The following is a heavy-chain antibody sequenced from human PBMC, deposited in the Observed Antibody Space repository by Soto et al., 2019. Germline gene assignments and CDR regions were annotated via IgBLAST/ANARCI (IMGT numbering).Heavy chain of an antibody. Sequence: SETLSFTCTVSGGSIRSYYWGWIRQPPGKGLEWIGYIYYSGSTYYNPSLKSRVTISVDTSKNQFSLKLSSVTAADTAVYYCARGELRFWFDPWGQGTLVTVSS. CDR1: GGSIRSYY. D-gene: IGHD1-26*01. J-gene: IGHJ5*02. CDR2: IYYSGST. V-gene: IGHV4-59*06. CDR3: ARGELRFWFDP.